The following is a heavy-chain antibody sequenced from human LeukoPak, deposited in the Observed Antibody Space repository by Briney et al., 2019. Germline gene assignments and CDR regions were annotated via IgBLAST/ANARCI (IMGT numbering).Heavy chain of an antibody. J-gene: IGHJ4*02. V-gene: IGHV3-7*01. D-gene: IGHD5-12*01. CDR3: AREVGFSGYDLDY. CDR2: IKQDGSEK. CDR1: GFTISRDS. Sequence: GGSLRLSCAASGFTISRDSMNWVRQAPGKGLEWVANIKQDGSEKYYVDSVKGRFTISRDNAKNSLYLQMNSLRAEDTAVYYCAREVGFSGYDLDYWGQGTLVTVSS.